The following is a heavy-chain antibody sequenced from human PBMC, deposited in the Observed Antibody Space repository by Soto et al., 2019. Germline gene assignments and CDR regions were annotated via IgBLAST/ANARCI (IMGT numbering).Heavy chain of an antibody. V-gene: IGHV3-7*01. CDR1: GFTFSSYW. CDR3: ARDLDITIYGVVIRERDYYMDV. CDR2: IKQDGSVK. Sequence: GGSLRLSCAASGFTFSSYWMSWVRQAPGKGLEWVANIKQDGSVKYYVVSVMGRVTISRDNVKNSLYLQMNSLRAEDTAVYYCARDLDITIYGVVIRERDYYMDVWGKGTTVTVSS. D-gene: IGHD3-3*01. J-gene: IGHJ6*03.